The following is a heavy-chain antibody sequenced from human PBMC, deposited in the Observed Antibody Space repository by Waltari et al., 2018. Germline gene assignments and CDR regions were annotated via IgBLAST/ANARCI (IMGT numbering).Heavy chain of an antibody. CDR2: IHGSGKT. D-gene: IGHD1-26*01. J-gene: IGHJ4*02. CDR3: ARDRGRGLYLDS. CDR1: GDSVSNHYW. Sequence: QLQLHQSRPGLVKPSESLSLTCGVAGDSVSNHYWGSWVRQSPGKGLEWIGQIHGSGKTNYNPSLESRVTVSMDTSNNQFSLKLTSPTAADTAVYYCARDRGRGLYLDSWGQGTLVTVSP. V-gene: IGHV4-4*02.